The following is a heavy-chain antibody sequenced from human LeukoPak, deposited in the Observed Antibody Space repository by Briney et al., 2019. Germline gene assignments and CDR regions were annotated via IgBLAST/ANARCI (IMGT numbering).Heavy chain of an antibody. D-gene: IGHD1-26*01. Sequence: PGGSLRLSCAASGFTFSSYGMSWVRQAPGKGLEWVSAISGSGGSTYYADSVKGRFTISRDNSKNTLYLQMNSLRAEDTAVYYCAKDVGATRYYYYYMDVWGKGTTVTISS. CDR3: AKDVGATRYYYYYMDV. J-gene: IGHJ6*03. CDR2: ISGSGGST. CDR1: GFTFSSYG. V-gene: IGHV3-23*01.